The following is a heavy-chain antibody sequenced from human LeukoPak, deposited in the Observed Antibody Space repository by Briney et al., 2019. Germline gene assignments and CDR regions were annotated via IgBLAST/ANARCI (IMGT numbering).Heavy chain of an antibody. CDR1: GFTFSSYG. V-gene: IGHV3-33*08. CDR3: ARDMVRGYSFWYYGMDV. Sequence: GGSLRLSCAASGFTFSSYGMHWVRQAPGKGLEWVAVIWYDGSNKYYADSVKGRFTISRDNSKNTLYLQMNSLRAEDTAVYYCARDMVRGYSFWYYGMDVWGQGTTVTVSS. CDR2: IWYDGSNK. D-gene: IGHD5-18*01. J-gene: IGHJ6*02.